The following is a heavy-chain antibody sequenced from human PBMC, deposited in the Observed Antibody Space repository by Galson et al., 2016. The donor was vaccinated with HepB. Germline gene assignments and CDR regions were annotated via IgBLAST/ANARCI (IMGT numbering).Heavy chain of an antibody. CDR3: ARDGSYSSSSVYFDY. CDR2: IYYRGST. J-gene: IGHJ4*02. CDR1: GGSMDNYY. D-gene: IGHD6-6*01. V-gene: IGHV4-59*01. Sequence: SETLSLTCTVSGGSMDNYYWSWIRQSPGKGPEWIGFIYYRGSTNYNPPLKSRVTISVDTSKNQFSLKLSAVTAADTAVYYCARDGSYSSSSVYFDYWGPGILVTVSS.